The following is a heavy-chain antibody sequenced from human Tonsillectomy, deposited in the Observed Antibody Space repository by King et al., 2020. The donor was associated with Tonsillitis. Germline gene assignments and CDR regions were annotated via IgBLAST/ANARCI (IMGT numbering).Heavy chain of an antibody. CDR1: GSTFSSYG. V-gene: IGHV3-30*18. CDR3: AKDPSFNGNYYMDV. D-gene: IGHD3-10*01. J-gene: IGHJ6*03. Sequence: VQLVESGGGVVQPGRSLRLSCAASGSTFSSYGMHWVRQAPGKGLEWGAVISYDGSNKYYADSVKGRFTISRDNSKNTLYLQMNSLRAEDTAVYYCAKDPSFNGNYYMDVWGKGTTVTVSS. CDR2: ISYDGSNK.